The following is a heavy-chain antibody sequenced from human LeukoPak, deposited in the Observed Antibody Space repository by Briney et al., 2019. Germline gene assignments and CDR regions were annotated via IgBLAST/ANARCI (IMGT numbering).Heavy chain of an antibody. V-gene: IGHV4-4*07. CDR3: AREKTDDYGDYVAFDV. J-gene: IGHJ3*01. Sequence: SETLSLTCTVSNDSISSYYWSWIRQPAGKGLEWIGRVYTSGSTNYHPSLKRRVTISVDMSKNQLSLRLNSVTAADAAVYYCAREKTDDYGDYVAFDVWGHGTLVTVSS. D-gene: IGHD4-17*01. CDR2: VYTSGST. CDR1: NDSISSYY.